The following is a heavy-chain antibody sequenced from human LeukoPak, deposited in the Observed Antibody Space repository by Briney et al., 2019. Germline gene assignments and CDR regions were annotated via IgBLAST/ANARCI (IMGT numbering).Heavy chain of an antibody. CDR1: GFTFSSYE. Sequence: GGSLRLSCAASGFTFSSYEMNWVRQAPGKGLEWVSYISSSGSTIYYADSVKGRFIIPRDNAKNSLYLQMNSLRAEDTAVYYCARDGYDYGYYYYMDVWGKGTTVTVSS. CDR2: ISSSGSTI. J-gene: IGHJ6*03. D-gene: IGHD5-12*01. V-gene: IGHV3-48*03. CDR3: ARDGYDYGYYYYMDV.